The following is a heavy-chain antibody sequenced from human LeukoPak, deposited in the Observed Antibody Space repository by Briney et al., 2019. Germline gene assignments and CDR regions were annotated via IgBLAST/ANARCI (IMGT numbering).Heavy chain of an antibody. Sequence: SETLSLTCTVSGGSISSSSYYWSWIRQPPGKGLEWIGYIYYSGSTNYNPSLKSRVTISVDTSKNQFSLKLSSVTAADTAVYYCARMTYCGGDCSSFDYWGQGTLVTVSS. D-gene: IGHD2-21*02. CDR2: IYYSGST. J-gene: IGHJ4*02. CDR1: GGSISSSSYY. CDR3: ARMTYCGGDCSSFDY. V-gene: IGHV4-61*01.